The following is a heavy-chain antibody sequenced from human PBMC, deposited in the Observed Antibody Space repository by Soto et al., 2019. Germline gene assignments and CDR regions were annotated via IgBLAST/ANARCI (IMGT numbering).Heavy chain of an antibody. Sequence: LGGSLRLSCTSSGFTFSNDWMHWVRHAQENGPMWAARSPIAASDTTYADSATGQFTLSRNNAKNTLYPQRNSLPPNDTGRYSCASGPYSNMSILCDHRGQGPLV. J-gene: IGHJ4*02. D-gene: IGHD2-21*01. CDR1: GFTFSNDW. V-gene: IGHV3-74*01. CDR3: ASGPYSNMSILCDH. CDR2: SPIAASDT.